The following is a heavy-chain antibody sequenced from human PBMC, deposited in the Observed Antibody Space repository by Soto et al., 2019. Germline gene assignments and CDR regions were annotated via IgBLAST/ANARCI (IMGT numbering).Heavy chain of an antibody. V-gene: IGHV1-69*01. CDR3: ASKRQYDFRSGPNRNYYGMDV. D-gene: IGHD3-3*01. Sequence: SVKVSCKASGGPLISYAIIWVRQAPGQGLEWMGGIIPIFGTANYAQKFQGRVTITADESTSTACMELSSLRSEDTAVYYCASKRQYDFRSGPNRNYYGMDVCGQRTTVTVSS. CDR2: IIPIFGTA. J-gene: IGHJ6*02. CDR1: GGPLISYA.